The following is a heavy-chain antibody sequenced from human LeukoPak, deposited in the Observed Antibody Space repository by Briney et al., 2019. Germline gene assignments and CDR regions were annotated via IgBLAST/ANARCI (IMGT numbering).Heavy chain of an antibody. V-gene: IGHV1-8*01. J-gene: IGHJ5*02. D-gene: IGHD3-10*01. Sequence: ASVKVSCKASGYTFTSYDINWVRQATGQGLEWMGWMNPNSGNTGYAQKFQGRVTMTRNTSISTAYIELSSLRSEDTAVYYCARSRAMVRGVIGGNWFDPWGQGTLVTVSS. CDR3: ARSRAMVRGVIGGNWFDP. CDR1: GYTFTSYD. CDR2: MNPNSGNT.